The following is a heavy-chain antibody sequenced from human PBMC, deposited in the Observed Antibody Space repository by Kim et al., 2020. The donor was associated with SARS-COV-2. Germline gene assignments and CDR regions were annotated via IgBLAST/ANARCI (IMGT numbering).Heavy chain of an antibody. CDR3: ARSYYGSGRIPRIAY. CDR2: INHSGST. J-gene: IGHJ4*02. D-gene: IGHD3-10*01. V-gene: IGHV4-34*01. CDR1: GGSFSVYY. Sequence: SETLSLTCAVYGGSFSVYYWSWIRQPPGKGLEWIGEINHSGSTNYNPSLKSRVTISVDTSKNQFSLKLSSVTAADTAVYYCARSYYGSGRIPRIAYWGQGTLVTVSS.